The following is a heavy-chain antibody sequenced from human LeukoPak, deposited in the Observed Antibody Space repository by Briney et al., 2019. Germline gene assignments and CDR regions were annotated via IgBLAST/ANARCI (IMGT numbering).Heavy chain of an antibody. J-gene: IGHJ6*03. CDR1: GGSISSYY. V-gene: IGHV4-59*01. D-gene: IGHD3-9*01. CDR2: IYYSGST. Sequence: PSETLSLTCTVSGGSISSYYWSWIRQPPGKGLEWIGYIYYSGSTNYNPSLKSRVTISVDTSKNQFSLKLSSVTAADTAVYYCATGGYDILTGPAYYYMDVWGKGTTVTISS. CDR3: ATGGYDILTGPAYYYMDV.